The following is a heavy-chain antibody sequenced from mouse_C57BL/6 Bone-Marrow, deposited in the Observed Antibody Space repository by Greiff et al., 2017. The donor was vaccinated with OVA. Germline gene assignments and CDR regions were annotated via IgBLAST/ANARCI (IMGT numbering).Heavy chain of an antibody. D-gene: IGHD2-3*01. V-gene: IGHV14-1*01. Sequence: VQLQQSGAELVRPGASVKLSCTSSGFNIKDYYMHWVKQRPEQGLEWIGRIDPEAGDTEYAPKFQGKAPMTADTSSNTADLQRSSLTSEDTAVDYGTTSGYDGYSGGQGTTLPVSA. J-gene: IGHJ2*01. CDR1: GFNIKDYY. CDR3: TTSGYDGYS. CDR2: IDPEAGDT.